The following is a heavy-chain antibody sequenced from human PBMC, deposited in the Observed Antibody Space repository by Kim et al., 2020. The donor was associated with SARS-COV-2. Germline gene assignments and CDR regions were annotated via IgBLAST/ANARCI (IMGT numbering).Heavy chain of an antibody. Sequence: SETLSLTCTVSGGSISSSSYYWGWIRQPPGMGLEWIGSIYYSGSTYYNPSLKSRVTISVDTSKNQFSLKLSSVTAADTAVYYCAREGGWFDPWGQGTLVTVSS. CDR1: GGSISSSSYY. J-gene: IGHJ5*02. CDR2: IYYSGST. CDR3: AREGGWFDP. V-gene: IGHV4-39*07.